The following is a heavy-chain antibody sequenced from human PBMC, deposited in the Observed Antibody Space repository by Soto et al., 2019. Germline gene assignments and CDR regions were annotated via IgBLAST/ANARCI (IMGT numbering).Heavy chain of an antibody. CDR1: GGTFSSYA. Sequence: RASVKVSCKASGGTFSSYAISWVRQAPGQGLEWMGGIIPIFGTTNYAQKFQGRVTITADKSTSTAYMELSSLRSEDTAVYYCARQRIADRPNTTNRGNYYFYGMDVWGQGTTVTVSS. CDR2: IIPIFGTT. V-gene: IGHV1-69*06. CDR3: ARQRIADRPNTTNRGNYYFYGMDV. J-gene: IGHJ6*02. D-gene: IGHD6-6*01.